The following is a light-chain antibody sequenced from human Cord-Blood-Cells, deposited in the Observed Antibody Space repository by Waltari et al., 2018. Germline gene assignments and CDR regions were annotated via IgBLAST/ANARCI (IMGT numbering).Light chain of an antibody. J-gene: IGKJ4*01. CDR3: QQYGSAPLT. Sequence: DIVLTQSPGTLSLSPGERATLSCRASQSVSSSYLAWYQHKPGQAPRPLIYGASSRATGIPDRFSGSGSGTDFTLTISRLEPEDVAVYYCQQYGSAPLTFGGGTKVWI. CDR2: GAS. CDR1: QSVSSSY. V-gene: IGKV3-20*01.